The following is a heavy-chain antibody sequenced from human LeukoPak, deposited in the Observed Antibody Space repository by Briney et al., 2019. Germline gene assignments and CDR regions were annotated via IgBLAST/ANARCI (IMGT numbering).Heavy chain of an antibody. CDR3: AKERSYYDFLSGYFGGYSLGY. Sequence: GGSLRLSCAASGFTFNNYAMSWVRQAPGKGLEWVSAIGGSASSTYYTDSVKGRFTISRDNSKNTLYLQMNSLRAEDTAVYYCAKERSYYDFLSGYFGGYSLGYWGQGTLVTVSS. J-gene: IGHJ4*02. V-gene: IGHV3-23*01. CDR2: IGGSASST. D-gene: IGHD3-3*01. CDR1: GFTFNNYA.